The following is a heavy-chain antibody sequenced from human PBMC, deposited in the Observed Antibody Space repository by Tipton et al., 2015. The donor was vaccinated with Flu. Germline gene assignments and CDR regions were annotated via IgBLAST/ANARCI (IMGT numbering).Heavy chain of an antibody. Sequence: TLSLTCTVSGGSISSGSYYWSWIRQPAGKGLEWIGRIYTSGSTNYNPSLKSRVTISVDTSKDQFSLKLSSVTAANTAVYYCARDLGRMVTAPGAGWFDPWGQGTLVTVSS. CDR3: ARDLGRMVTAPGAGWFDP. J-gene: IGHJ5*02. CDR1: GGSISSGSYY. D-gene: IGHD2-21*02. V-gene: IGHV4-61*02. CDR2: IYTSGST.